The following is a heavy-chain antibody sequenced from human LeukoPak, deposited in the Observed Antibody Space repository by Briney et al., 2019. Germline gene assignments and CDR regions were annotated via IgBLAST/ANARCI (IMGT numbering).Heavy chain of an antibody. Sequence: QPGRSLRLSCAASGFTFDDYAMHWVRQAPGKGLEWVSGISWNSGSIGYADSVKGRFTISRDNAKNSLYLQMNSLRAEDTALYYCAKDIRHLNDDYSNSNFQHWGQGTLVTVSS. CDR1: GFTFDDYA. V-gene: IGHV3-9*01. CDR2: ISWNSGSI. D-gene: IGHD4-11*01. CDR3: AKDIRHLNDDYSNSNFQH. J-gene: IGHJ1*01.